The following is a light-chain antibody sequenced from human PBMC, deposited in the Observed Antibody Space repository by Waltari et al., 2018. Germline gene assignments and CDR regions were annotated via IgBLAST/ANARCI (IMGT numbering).Light chain of an antibody. CDR3: FSYTGDTTLYV. CDR1: SNAVGNSNL. J-gene: IGLJ1*01. CDR2: EVN. V-gene: IGLV2-23*02. Sequence: QSALTQPASVSGSPGQSITISCTGTSNAVGNSNLFSWYQQYPGKVPQLIIYEVNKRPAGVSHRFSGSKSRNTASLTISGLQAEDEADYYCFSYTGDTTLYVFGTGTKVTVL.